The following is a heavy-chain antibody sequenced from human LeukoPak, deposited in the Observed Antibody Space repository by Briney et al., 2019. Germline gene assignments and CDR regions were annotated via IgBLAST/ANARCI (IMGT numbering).Heavy chain of an antibody. CDR1: GFTFDDYA. J-gene: IGHJ4*02. CDR2: ISWNSGSI. V-gene: IGHV3-9*01. D-gene: IGHD3-10*01. CDR3: AKGARQGLLWFGELSPDFDY. Sequence: GGSLRLSCAASGFTFDDYAMHWVRQAPGKGLEWVSGISWNSGSIGYADSVKGRFTISRDNAKNSLYLQMNSLRAEDTALYYCAKGARQGLLWFGELSPDFDYWGQGTLVTVSS.